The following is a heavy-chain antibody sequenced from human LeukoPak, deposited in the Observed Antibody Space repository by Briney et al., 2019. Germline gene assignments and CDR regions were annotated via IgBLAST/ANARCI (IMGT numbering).Heavy chain of an antibody. D-gene: IGHD3-22*01. CDR3: ARHGRYYYDSSGYEGSGDY. V-gene: IGHV5-51*01. J-gene: IGHJ4*02. CDR1: GYSFTSYW. CDR2: IYPGDSDT. Sequence: GESLKISCKGSGYSFTSYWIGWVRQMRGKGLEWMGIIYPGDSDTSYSTSFQGQATISANKSISTAYLQWSSLKASDTAMYYCARHGRYYYDSSGYEGSGDYWGQGTLVTVSS.